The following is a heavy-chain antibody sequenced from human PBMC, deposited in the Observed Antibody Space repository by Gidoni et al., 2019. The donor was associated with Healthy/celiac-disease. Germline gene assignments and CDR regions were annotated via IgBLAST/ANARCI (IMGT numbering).Heavy chain of an antibody. CDR2: INHSGST. J-gene: IGHJ4*02. Sequence: QVQLQQWGAGLLKPSETLSLTCAVYGGSFSGYYWSWSRQPPGKGREWISEINHSGSTNYNPSLKSRVTISVDTSKNQFSLKLSSVTAADTAVYYCATYYYDSSGGSTRTGWGQGTLVTVSS. D-gene: IGHD3-22*01. CDR3: ATYYYDSSGGSTRTG. CDR1: GGSFSGYY. V-gene: IGHV4-34*01.